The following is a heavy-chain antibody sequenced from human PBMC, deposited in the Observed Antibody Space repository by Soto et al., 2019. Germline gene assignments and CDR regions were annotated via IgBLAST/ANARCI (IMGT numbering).Heavy chain of an antibody. D-gene: IGHD2-21*01. CDR1: GFSLSNRRMG. CDR2: IFSNDEK. J-gene: IGHJ6*02. Sequence: QVTLKESGPVLVKPTETLTLTCTVSGFSLSNRRMGVSWIRQSPGKALEWLAHIFSNDEKSYSTSLQRRLAISRDTSKSQVVLTMTNMDPVDTATYYCARIHREVRLWYFYYAMDVWGQGTSVTVSS. V-gene: IGHV2-26*01. CDR3: ARIHREVRLWYFYYAMDV.